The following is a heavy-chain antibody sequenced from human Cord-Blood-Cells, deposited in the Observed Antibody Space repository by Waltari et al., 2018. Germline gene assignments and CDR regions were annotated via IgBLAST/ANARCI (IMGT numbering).Heavy chain of an antibody. CDR2: IIPIFGTA. V-gene: IGHV1-69*06. CDR3: ASSNYYGSGSYYNLFDY. D-gene: IGHD3-10*01. Sequence: QVQLVQSGAEVKKPGSSVKVSCKASGGTFSSYAISWVRQAPGQGLEWMGGIIPIFGTANYEQKFQGRVTITADKSTSTAYMELSSLRSEDTAVYYCASSNYYGSGSYYNLFDYWGQGTLVTVSS. CDR1: GGTFSSYA. J-gene: IGHJ4*02.